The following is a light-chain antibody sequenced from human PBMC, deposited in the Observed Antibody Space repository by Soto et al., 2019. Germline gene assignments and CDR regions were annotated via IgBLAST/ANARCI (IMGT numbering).Light chain of an antibody. CDR1: QSVSTNY. CDR2: GAS. J-gene: IGKJ1*01. Sequence: EIVLTQSPGTLSLSPGERATLSCRASQSVSTNYLAWYQRKPGQAPRLLIYGASSRATDIPNRFSGSGSGTDFTLTITRLKAGEFAVYYCQQYGSSPPTFGQGTKVEIK. CDR3: QQYGSSPPT. V-gene: IGKV3-20*01.